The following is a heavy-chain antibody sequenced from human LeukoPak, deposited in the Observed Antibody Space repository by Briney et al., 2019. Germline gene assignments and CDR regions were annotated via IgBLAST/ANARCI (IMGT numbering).Heavy chain of an antibody. V-gene: IGHV4-61*02. CDR1: GYSISSGSYY. CDR2: IYSSGSS. Sequence: PSETLSLTCTVSGYSISSGSYYWSWIRQPAGKGLEWIGRIYSSGSSSNYNPSLKRRVTMSVDTSKNQFSLNLSSVTAADTAVYFCARDNIERTDAFDIWGQGTMVTVSS. D-gene: IGHD5-12*01. J-gene: IGHJ3*02. CDR3: ARDNIERTDAFDI.